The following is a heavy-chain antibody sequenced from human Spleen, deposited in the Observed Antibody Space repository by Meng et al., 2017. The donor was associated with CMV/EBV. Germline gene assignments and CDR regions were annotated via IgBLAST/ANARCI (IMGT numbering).Heavy chain of an antibody. CDR1: FSFSDYW. J-gene: IGHJ4*02. D-gene: IGHD3-3*01. V-gene: IGHV3-7*01. Sequence: FSFSDYWMNWVRQAPGKGLEWVANIKEDGSEQYYVDSVKGRFTISRDNAKNSMYLQMNNLRAEDTAVYYCARESNDFWSGYYNFDSWGQGTLVTVSS. CDR2: IKEDGSEQ. CDR3: ARESNDFWSGYYNFDS.